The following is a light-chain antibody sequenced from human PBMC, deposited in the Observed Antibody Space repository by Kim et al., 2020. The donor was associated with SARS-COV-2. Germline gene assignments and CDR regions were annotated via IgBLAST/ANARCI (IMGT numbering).Light chain of an antibody. V-gene: IGLV2-14*03. CDR2: DVS. CDR3: SSYTSSSTLGVV. CDR1: SSDVGGYNY. Sequence: SIIISCTGTSSDVGGYNYVSWYQQHPGKAPKLMIYDVSNRPSGVSNRFSGSKSGNTASLTISGLQAEDEADYYCSSYTSSSTLGVVFGGGTQLTVL. J-gene: IGLJ2*01.